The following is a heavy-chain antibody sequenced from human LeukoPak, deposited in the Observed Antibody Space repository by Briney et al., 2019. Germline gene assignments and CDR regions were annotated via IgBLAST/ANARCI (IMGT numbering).Heavy chain of an antibody. D-gene: IGHD6-13*01. J-gene: IGHJ3*02. CDR2: IKQDGSEK. V-gene: IGHV3-7*01. CDR3: ASPTVAARDAFDI. CDR1: GFTFSSYW. Sequence: GGSLRLSCAASGFTFSSYWMSWVRQAPGKGLEWVANIKQDGSEKYYVDSVKGRFTISRDNAKNSLYLQMNSLRAEDTAVYYCASPTVAARDAFDIWGQGTMVTVSS.